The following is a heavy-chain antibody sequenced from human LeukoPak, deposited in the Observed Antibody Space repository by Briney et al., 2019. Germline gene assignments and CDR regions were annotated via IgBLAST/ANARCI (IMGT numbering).Heavy chain of an antibody. CDR2: ISYHGNNK. V-gene: IGHV3-30*03. CDR3: ARTGYSSSWGGFDY. CDR1: GFTFSTYW. D-gene: IGHD6-13*01. Sequence: GGSLRLSCAASGFTFSTYWMHWVRQAPGKGLEWVAVISYHGNNKYYADSVKGQFTISRDNSKNTLHLQMNSLRTEDTAVYYCARTGYSSSWGGFDYWGQGTLVTVSS. J-gene: IGHJ4*02.